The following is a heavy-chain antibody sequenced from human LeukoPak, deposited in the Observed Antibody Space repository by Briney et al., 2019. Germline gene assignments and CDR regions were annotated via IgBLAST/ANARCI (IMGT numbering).Heavy chain of an antibody. CDR3: ARAPLVGAEEDAFDI. J-gene: IGHJ3*02. V-gene: IGHV4-61*02. CDR1: GGSISSGSYY. CDR2: IYTSGST. D-gene: IGHD1-26*01. Sequence: RASQTLSLTCTVSGGSISSGSYYWSWIRQPAGKGLEWIGRIYTSGSTNYNPSLKSRVTISVDTSKNQFSLKLSSVTAADTAVYYCARAPLVGAEEDAFDIWGQGTMVTVSS.